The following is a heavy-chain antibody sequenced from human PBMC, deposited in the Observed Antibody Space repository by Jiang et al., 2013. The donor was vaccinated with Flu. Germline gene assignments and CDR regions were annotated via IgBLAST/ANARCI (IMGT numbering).Heavy chain of an antibody. CDR3: VRDRRGYDILTGPGDNWFDP. V-gene: IGHV1-69*01. CDR1: GGTFSSYA. Sequence: GAEVKKPGSSVKVSCKASGGTFSSYAISWVRQAPGQGLEWMGGIIPIFGTANYAQKFQGRVTITADESTSTAYMELSSLRSEDTAVYYCVRDRRGYDILTGPGDNWFDPWGQGTLVTVSS. J-gene: IGHJ5*02. CDR2: IIPIFGTA. D-gene: IGHD3-9*01.